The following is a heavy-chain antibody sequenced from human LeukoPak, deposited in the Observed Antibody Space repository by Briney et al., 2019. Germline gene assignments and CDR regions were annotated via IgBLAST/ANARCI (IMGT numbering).Heavy chain of an antibody. CDR2: ISYDGSNK. CDR3: ARGSGYYHEGPDY. V-gene: IGHV3-30*03. Sequence: PGGSLRLSCAASGFTFSSYGMHWVRQAPGKGLEWVAVISYDGSNKYYADSVKGRFTISRDNSKNTLYLQMNSLRAEDTAVYYCARGSGYYHEGPDYWGQGTLVTVSS. CDR1: GFTFSSYG. J-gene: IGHJ4*02. D-gene: IGHD3-22*01.